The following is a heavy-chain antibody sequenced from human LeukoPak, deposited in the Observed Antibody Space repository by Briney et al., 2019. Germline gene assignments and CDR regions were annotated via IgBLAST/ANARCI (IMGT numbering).Heavy chain of an antibody. CDR1: GFTFSSYS. Sequence: GGSLRLSCAASGFTFSSYSMNWVRQAPGKGLEWVSSISSSSSYIYYADSVKGRFTISRDNAKNSLYLQMNSLRAVDTAVYYCARDRETGGNDYWGQGTLVTVSS. CDR3: ARDRETGGNDY. V-gene: IGHV3-21*01. D-gene: IGHD7-27*01. J-gene: IGHJ4*02. CDR2: ISSSSSYI.